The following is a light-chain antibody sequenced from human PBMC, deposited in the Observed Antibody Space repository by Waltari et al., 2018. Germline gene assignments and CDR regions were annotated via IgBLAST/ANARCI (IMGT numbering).Light chain of an antibody. V-gene: IGKV4-1*01. CDR1: QSVLYGATNKNY. CDR2: WAS. Sequence: DIVMTQSPDSLAVSLGERATINCKSSQSVLYGATNKNYLAWYQQKPGQPPKLLIYWASTRQSGVPDRFSGSGSGTHFTRTSTSLQAVDVAVYYCQQYYSTPPITFGQGTRLEIK. CDR3: QQYYSTPPIT. J-gene: IGKJ5*01.